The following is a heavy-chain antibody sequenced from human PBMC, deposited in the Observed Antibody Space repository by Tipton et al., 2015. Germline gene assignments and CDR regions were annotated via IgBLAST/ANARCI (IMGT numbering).Heavy chain of an antibody. CDR3: ARVNPADEGVDY. J-gene: IGHJ4*02. Sequence: TLSLTCTVSGGSISSGGYYWSWIRQHPGKGLEWIGYIYYSGRTYYNPSLKSRVTISVDTSKNQFSLKLSSVTAADTAVYYCARVNPADEGVDYWGQGILVTVSS. CDR2: IYYSGRT. CDR1: GGSISSGGYY. D-gene: IGHD1-14*01. V-gene: IGHV4-31*03.